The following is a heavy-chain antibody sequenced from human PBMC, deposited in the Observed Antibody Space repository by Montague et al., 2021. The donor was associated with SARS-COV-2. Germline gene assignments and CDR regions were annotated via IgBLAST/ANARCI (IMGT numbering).Heavy chain of an antibody. CDR3: ARLGFVELWLNLGWFDP. CDR1: GASIRSSGYY. D-gene: IGHD3-16*02. Sequence: ETLSLTCSVSGASIRSSGYYWGWIRQPPGKGLEWIGTVYYSGSTNYNPSLKSRVTTPVDTSKNQFSLELRSVTAADTAVYYCARLGFVELWLNLGWFDPWGQGTLVTVSS. CDR2: VYYSGST. V-gene: IGHV4-39*01. J-gene: IGHJ5*02.